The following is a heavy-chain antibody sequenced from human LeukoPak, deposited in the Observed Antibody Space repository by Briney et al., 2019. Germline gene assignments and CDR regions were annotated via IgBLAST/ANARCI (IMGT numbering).Heavy chain of an antibody. D-gene: IGHD3-22*01. J-gene: IGHJ4*02. CDR2: ITPIFGTA. CDR1: GGTFSSYA. Sequence: SVKVSCKASGGTFSSYAISWVRQAPGQGLEWMGGITPIFGTANYAQKFQGRVTITADESTSTAYMELSSLRSEDTAVYYCARGRSSGYYPFFDYWGQGTLVTVSS. CDR3: ARGRSSGYYPFFDY. V-gene: IGHV1-69*13.